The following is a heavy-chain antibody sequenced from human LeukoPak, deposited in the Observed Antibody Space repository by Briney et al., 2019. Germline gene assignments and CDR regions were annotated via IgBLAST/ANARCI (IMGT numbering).Heavy chain of an antibody. D-gene: IGHD3-10*01. J-gene: IGHJ4*02. CDR1: GFTFSSYA. CDR3: ARDLYGSGSY. V-gene: IGHV3-64*01. Sequence: PGGSLRLSCAASGFTFSSYAMHWVRQAPGKGLEYVSAISSNGGSTYYANSVKGGFTISRDNSKNTLYLQMGSLRAEDMAVYYCARDLYGSGSYWGQGTLVTVSS. CDR2: ISSNGGST.